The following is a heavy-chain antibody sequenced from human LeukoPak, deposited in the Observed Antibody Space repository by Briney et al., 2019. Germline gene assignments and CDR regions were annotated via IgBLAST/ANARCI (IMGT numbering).Heavy chain of an antibody. CDR1: GGSISSSSYY. J-gene: IGHJ4*02. CDR2: IYTSGST. V-gene: IGHV4-39*07. D-gene: IGHD1-26*01. CDR3: ARIGGSYQLGIDY. Sequence: NPSETLSLTCTVSGGSISSSSYYWGWIRQPPGKGLEWIGSIYTSGSTNYNPSLKSRVTISVDTSKNQFSLKLSSVTAADTAVYYCARIGGSYQLGIDYWGQGTLVTVSS.